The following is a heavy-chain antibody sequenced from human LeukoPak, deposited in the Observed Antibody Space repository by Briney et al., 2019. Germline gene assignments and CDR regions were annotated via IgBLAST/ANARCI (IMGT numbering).Heavy chain of an antibody. CDR3: ARDYGVSVYYQPGRN. CDR1: GFTFSSYP. Sequence: GRSLRPSCAASGFTFSSYPMHWVRKAPGKGLEWVAVISYDGSSKYYAESVKGRFTISRDDSKNTLYLQMNRLRADDTAVYYCARDYGVSVYYQPGRNWGQGTLVTVSS. V-gene: IGHV3-30*04. CDR2: ISYDGSSK. J-gene: IGHJ4*02. D-gene: IGHD3-22*01.